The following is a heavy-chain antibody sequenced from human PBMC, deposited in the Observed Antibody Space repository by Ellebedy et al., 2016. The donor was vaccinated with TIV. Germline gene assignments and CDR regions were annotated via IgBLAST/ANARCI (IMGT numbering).Heavy chain of an antibody. CDR2: IIPIFGTA. V-gene: IGHV1-69*13. D-gene: IGHD3-10*01. CDR3: ASGWFGEFPTSVLPNWFDP. CDR1: GGTFSSYA. Sequence: AASVKVSCKASGGTFSSYAISWVRQAPGQGLEWMGGIIPIFGTANYAQKFQGRVTITADESTSTAYMELSSLRSEDTAVYYCASGWFGEFPTSVLPNWFDPWGQGTLVTVSS. J-gene: IGHJ5*02.